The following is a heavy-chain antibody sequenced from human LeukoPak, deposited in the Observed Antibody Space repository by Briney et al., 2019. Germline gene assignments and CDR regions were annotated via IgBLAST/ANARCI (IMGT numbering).Heavy chain of an antibody. Sequence: GGSLRLSYAASGFTFSIYSMGWVRQPPRGWRGWVSESSGDGGSTYYADYVKGRLKIFRENSKKTLYLQMNSLRAEDTAVYYCAKVTGWFGELLPSTYNWFDPWGQGTVVSVSS. CDR1: GFTFSIYS. J-gene: IGHJ5*02. CDR3: AKVTGWFGELLPSTYNWFDP. V-gene: IGHV3-23*01. D-gene: IGHD3-10*01. CDR2: SSGDGGST.